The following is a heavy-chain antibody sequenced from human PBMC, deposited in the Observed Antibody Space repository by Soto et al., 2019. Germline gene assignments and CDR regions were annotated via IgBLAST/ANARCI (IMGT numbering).Heavy chain of an antibody. J-gene: IGHJ6*02. V-gene: IGHV4-39*01. Sequence: QLQLQESGPGLVKPSETLSLTCTVSSAPVSSSTYTWGWIRQPPGKGLEWIGSIYYSGSTYYNPSINSRVPVSVDTSKNQFSLKVTSVTAADTAVYYCARLHGYCISSSCHGHYAMDVWGQGTTVTVSS. CDR2: IYYSGST. CDR1: SAPVSSSTYT. D-gene: IGHD2-2*01. CDR3: ARLHGYCISSSCHGHYAMDV.